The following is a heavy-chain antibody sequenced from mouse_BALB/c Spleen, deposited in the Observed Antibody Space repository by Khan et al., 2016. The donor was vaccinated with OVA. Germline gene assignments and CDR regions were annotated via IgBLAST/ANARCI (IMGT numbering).Heavy chain of an antibody. CDR1: GYTFTSYW. CDR3: ARPLSLYYAMDY. CDR2: INPSTGYT. J-gene: IGHJ4*01. Sequence: VQLQQSGAELAKPGASVKMSCKASGYTFTSYWMHWVKQRPGQGLEWIGYINPSTGYTEYNQKFKDKATLTADKSSSTAYMELSSLTSEDSAVYYCARPLSLYYAMDYWGQGTSVTVSS. V-gene: IGHV1-7*01. D-gene: IGHD6-2*01.